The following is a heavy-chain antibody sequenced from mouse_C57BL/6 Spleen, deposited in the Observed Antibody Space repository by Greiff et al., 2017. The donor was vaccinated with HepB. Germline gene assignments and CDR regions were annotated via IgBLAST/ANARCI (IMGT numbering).Heavy chain of an antibody. Sequence: DVQLVESGGGLVKPGGSLKLSCAASGFTFSDYGMHWVRQAPEKGLEWVAYISSGSSTIYYADTVKGRFTISRDNAKNTLFLQMTSLRSEDTAMYYCALYYDYDGGGLDYWGQGTSVTVSS. CDR1: GFTFSDYG. D-gene: IGHD2-4*01. CDR3: ALYYDYDGGGLDY. CDR2: ISSGSSTI. J-gene: IGHJ4*01. V-gene: IGHV5-17*01.